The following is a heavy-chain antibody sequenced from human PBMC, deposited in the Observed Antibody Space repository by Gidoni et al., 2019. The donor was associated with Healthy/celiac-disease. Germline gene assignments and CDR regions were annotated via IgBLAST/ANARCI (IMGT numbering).Heavy chain of an antibody. CDR2: IRSKAYGGTT. V-gene: IGHV3-49*05. J-gene: IGHJ4*02. CDR1: GFTFGDYA. Sequence: EVQLVESGGGLVKPGRSLRLSCTASGFTFGDYAMSWFRQAPGKGLEWVGFIRSKAYGGTTEYAASVKGRFTISRDDSKSIAYLQMNSLKTEDTAVYYCTREGSYGDYYSDYWGQGTLVTVSS. CDR3: TREGSYGDYYSDY. D-gene: IGHD4-17*01.